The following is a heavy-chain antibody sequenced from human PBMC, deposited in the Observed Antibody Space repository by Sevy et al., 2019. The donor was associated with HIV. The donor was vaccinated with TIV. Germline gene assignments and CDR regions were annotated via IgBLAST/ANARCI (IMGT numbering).Heavy chain of an antibody. CDR2: IYYSGST. Sequence: SETLSLTCTVSGGSISSSSYYWGWIRQPPGKGLEGIGSIYYSGSTYYNPSLKSRVTISVDTSKNQFSLKRSSVTAADTAVYYCARHGVAWYSSAQLHFDYWGQGTLVTVSS. D-gene: IGHD6-19*01. V-gene: IGHV4-39*01. CDR1: GGSISSSSYY. CDR3: ARHGVAWYSSAQLHFDY. J-gene: IGHJ4*02.